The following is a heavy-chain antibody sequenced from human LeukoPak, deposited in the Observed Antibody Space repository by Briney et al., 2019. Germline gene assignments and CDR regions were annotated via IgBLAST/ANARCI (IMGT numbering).Heavy chain of an antibody. V-gene: IGHV3-7*01. D-gene: IGHD2-2*01. CDR2: IKEDGSEK. J-gene: IGHJ6*02. CDR3: ARDQYQVPYYSQYYGMDV. Sequence: GGSLRLSCVASGFSFNYYWMSWVRQALGKGLEWVANIKEDGSEKYYVDSVKGRFTISRDNAKNSLSLQMDSLRVEDTAVYYCARDQYQVPYYSQYYGMDVWGQGTTVIVSS. CDR1: GFSFNYYW.